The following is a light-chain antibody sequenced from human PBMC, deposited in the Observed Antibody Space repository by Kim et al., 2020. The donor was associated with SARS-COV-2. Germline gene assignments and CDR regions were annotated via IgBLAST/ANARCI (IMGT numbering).Light chain of an antibody. CDR2: AAS. V-gene: IGKV1-17*03. CDR3: LQHDSYPLT. J-gene: IGKJ4*01. CDR1: QVISYH. Sequence: ASVGDRVTTTCRASQVISYHLAWFQLKPGKVPKRLIYAASSLQSGVPSRFSGSGSGTEFTLTISSLQAEDSATYCCLQHDSYPLTFGGGTKVDIK.